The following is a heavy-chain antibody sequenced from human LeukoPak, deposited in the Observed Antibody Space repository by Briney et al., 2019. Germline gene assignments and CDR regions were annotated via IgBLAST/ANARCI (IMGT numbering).Heavy chain of an antibody. D-gene: IGHD3-10*01. J-gene: IGHJ6*02. CDR3: ARGGFYGSGNSAYYYNGMEV. Sequence: ASVKVSCKASGYTFTGYYMHWVRQATGQGLEWMGWMNPKTGNTGNAETLQGRVTMTRNTSISTAYMELSSLRSDDTALYYCARGGFYGSGNSAYYYNGMEVWGQGTSVTVSS. CDR2: MNPKTGNT. CDR1: GYTFTGYY. V-gene: IGHV1-8*02.